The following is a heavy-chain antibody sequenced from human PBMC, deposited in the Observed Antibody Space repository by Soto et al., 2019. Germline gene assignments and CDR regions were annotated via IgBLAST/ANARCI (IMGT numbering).Heavy chain of an antibody. V-gene: IGHV3-33*01. D-gene: IGHD2-8*01. J-gene: IGHJ5*02. CDR3: ARAGYCTNGVCYSTWFDP. CDR2: IWYDGSNK. CDR1: GFTFSSYG. Sequence: QVQLVESGGGVVQPGRSLRLSCAASGFTFSSYGMHWVRQAPGKGLEWVAVIWYDGSNKYYADSVKGRFTISRDNSKNTLYLQMNSLRAEDTAVYYCARAGYCTNGVCYSTWFDPWGQGTLVTVSS.